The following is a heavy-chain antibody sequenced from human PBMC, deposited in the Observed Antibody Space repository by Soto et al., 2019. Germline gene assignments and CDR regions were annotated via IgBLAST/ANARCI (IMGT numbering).Heavy chain of an antibody. D-gene: IGHD3-9*01. CDR3: ARGRNGLVLY. CDR2: IYYSGST. V-gene: IGHV4-61*01. J-gene: IGHJ4*02. Sequence: SETLSLTCTVSVGSVSSGNFYWSWIRQPPGKGLEWIGFIYYSGSTNYNPSLKSRVTISVDTSKNQFSLQLSSVTAADTAVYYCARGRNGLVLYWGQGTLVTAPQ. CDR1: VGSVSSGNFY.